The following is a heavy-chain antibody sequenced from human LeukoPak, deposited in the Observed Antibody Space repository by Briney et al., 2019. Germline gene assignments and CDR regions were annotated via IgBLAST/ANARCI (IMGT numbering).Heavy chain of an antibody. J-gene: IGHJ4*02. CDR3: ARVGKYSRSWTTEYDY. V-gene: IGHV1-69*13. Sequence: ASVNVSCKASGGTFTNYAIGWVRQAPGQGLEWMGGIIPIFGTPNYAQKFQGRVTIIADESTSTAYMELNSLRSEDTAVYYCARVGKYSRSWTTEYDYWGQGTLVTVSS. CDR2: IIPIFGTP. CDR1: GGTFTNYA. D-gene: IGHD6-13*01.